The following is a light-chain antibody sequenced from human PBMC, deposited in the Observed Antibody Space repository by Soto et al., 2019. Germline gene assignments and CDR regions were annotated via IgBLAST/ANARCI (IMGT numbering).Light chain of an antibody. Sequence: DIQMTQSPSSLSASVGARVTITCRASQSISSYLNWYQQKPGKAPNLLSYAASSLQSGVPSRFSGSGSGTDFTLTISSLKPEDFETYYCQQSYSTPRTFGQGTKVDIK. CDR2: AAS. J-gene: IGKJ1*01. CDR1: QSISSY. CDR3: QQSYSTPRT. V-gene: IGKV1-39*01.